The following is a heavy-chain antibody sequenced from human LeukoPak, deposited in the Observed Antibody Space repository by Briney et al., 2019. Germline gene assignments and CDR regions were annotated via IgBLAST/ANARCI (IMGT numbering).Heavy chain of an antibody. Sequence: ASVKVSCKASGGTFSSYAISWVRQAPGQGLEWMGRIIPIFGTANYAQKFQGRVTITRNDSTSTAYMELSSLSSEDTAVYYCARNEPQSPSSPHSSSWGGCLGYWGQGTLVTVSS. V-gene: IGHV1-69*05. J-gene: IGHJ4*02. CDR3: ARNEPQSPSSPHSSSWGGCLGY. CDR1: GGTFSSYA. CDR2: IIPIFGTA. D-gene: IGHD6-13*01.